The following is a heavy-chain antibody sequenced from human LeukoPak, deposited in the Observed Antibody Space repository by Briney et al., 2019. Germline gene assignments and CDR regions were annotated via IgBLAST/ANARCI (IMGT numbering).Heavy chain of an antibody. CDR1: GFTFDDYT. CDR2: ISWDGGST. CDR3: AKDTGTTVTTDFDY. D-gene: IGHD4-17*01. J-gene: IGHJ4*02. V-gene: IGHV3-43*01. Sequence: EGSLRLSCAASGFTFDDYTMHWVRQAPGKGLEWVSLISWDGGSTYYADSVKGRFTISRDNSKNSLYLQMNSLRTEDTALYYCAKDTGTTVTTDFDYWGQGTLVTVSS.